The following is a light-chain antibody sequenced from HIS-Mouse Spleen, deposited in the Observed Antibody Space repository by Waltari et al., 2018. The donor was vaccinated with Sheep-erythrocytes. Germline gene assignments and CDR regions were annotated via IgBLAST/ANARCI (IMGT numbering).Light chain of an antibody. CDR3: SSYAGSNNYV. J-gene: IGLJ1*01. V-gene: IGLV2-8*01. Sequence: QSALTKPPSASGSPGQSVTISCTGTSSDVGVYNYVPWYPQHPVKAPKLMIYEVSKRPSGVPDRFSGSKSGNTASLTVSGLQAEDEADYYCSSYAGSNNYVFGTGTKVTVL. CDR2: EVS. CDR1: SSDVGVYNY.